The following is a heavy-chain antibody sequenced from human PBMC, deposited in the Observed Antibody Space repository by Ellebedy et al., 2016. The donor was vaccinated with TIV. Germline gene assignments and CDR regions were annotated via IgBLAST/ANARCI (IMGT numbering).Heavy chain of an antibody. J-gene: IGHJ4*02. V-gene: IGHV1-69*04. Sequence: AASVKVSCKASGGTFSSYAISWVRQAPGQGLEWMGRIIPILGIANYAQKFQGRVTITADKSTSTAYMELSSLRSEETAVYYCARDSGAYCGGDGYNIDYWGQGTLVTVSS. CDR3: ARDSGAYCGGDGYNIDY. D-gene: IGHD2-21*02. CDR2: IIPILGIA. CDR1: GGTFSSYA.